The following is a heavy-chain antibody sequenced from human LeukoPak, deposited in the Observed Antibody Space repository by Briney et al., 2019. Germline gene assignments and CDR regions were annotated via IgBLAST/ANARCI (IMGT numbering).Heavy chain of an antibody. Sequence: GASVKVSCKASGGTFSSYAISWVRQAPGQGLEWMGGIIPIFGTANYAQKFQGRVTITADKSTSTAYMELSSLRSEDTAVYYCARGLGELPYYYYYMDVWGKGTTVTISS. V-gene: IGHV1-69*06. CDR1: GGTFSSYA. D-gene: IGHD3-10*01. J-gene: IGHJ6*03. CDR2: IIPIFGTA. CDR3: ARGLGELPYYYYYMDV.